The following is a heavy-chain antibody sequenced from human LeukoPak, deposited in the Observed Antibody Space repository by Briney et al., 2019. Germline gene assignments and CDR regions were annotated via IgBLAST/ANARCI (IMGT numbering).Heavy chain of an antibody. V-gene: IGHV4-34*01. Sequence: PSETLSLTCAVYGGSFSGYYWSWIRQPPGKGLEWIGEINHSGSTNYNPSLKSRVTISVDTSKNQISLKLSSVTAADTAVYYCAREYTPMVYAYWGQGTLVTVSS. D-gene: IGHD5-18*01. CDR2: INHSGST. CDR3: AREYTPMVYAY. J-gene: IGHJ4*02. CDR1: GGSFSGYY.